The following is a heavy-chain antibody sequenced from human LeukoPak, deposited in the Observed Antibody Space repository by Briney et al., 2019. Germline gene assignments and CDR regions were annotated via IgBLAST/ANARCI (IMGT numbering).Heavy chain of an antibody. CDR2: ISGSGGST. V-gene: IGHV3-23*01. CDR1: GFTFSSYG. J-gene: IGHJ3*02. CDR3: ARYGSGWYFVNAFDI. Sequence: GGSLRLSCAASGFTFSSYGMSWVRQAPGKGLEWVSAISGSGGSTYYADSVKGRFTISRDNSKNTLYLQMNSLRAEDTAVYYCARYGSGWYFVNAFDIWGQGTMVTVSS. D-gene: IGHD6-19*01.